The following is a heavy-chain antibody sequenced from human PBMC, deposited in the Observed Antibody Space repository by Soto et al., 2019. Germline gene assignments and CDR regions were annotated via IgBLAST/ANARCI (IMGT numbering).Heavy chain of an antibody. Sequence: QVQLQQWGAGLLKPSETLSLTGAVYGGSFSGYYWSWIRQPQGKGLESVGEINHIGSTNYSPSLKSRVTIPVYTPKSQFSLQLSSVAAADMSVYYCAGMAAAENWLDPWGQGTLVTVSS. CDR2: INHIGST. D-gene: IGHD6-13*01. J-gene: IGHJ5*02. V-gene: IGHV4-34*02. CDR3: AGMAAAENWLDP. CDR1: GGSFSGYY.